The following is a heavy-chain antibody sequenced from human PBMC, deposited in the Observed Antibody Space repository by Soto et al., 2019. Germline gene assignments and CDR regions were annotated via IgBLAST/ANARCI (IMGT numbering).Heavy chain of an antibody. CDR3: VRGGNPYHYATSGPGTFDK. CDR2: TSFSGYT. V-gene: IGHV4-30-4*01. J-gene: IGHJ4*02. Sequence: QVQLQESGPGLVKPSQTLSLTCTVSGDSVSGSDSYWSWIRQPPGKALEWIGYTSFSGYTSYTPSLKSRVTISVDMSKSQFSLRLTSVTAADTAIYYCVRGGNPYHYATSGPGTFDKWGQGTLVSVSS. D-gene: IGHD3-22*01. CDR1: GDSVSGSDSY.